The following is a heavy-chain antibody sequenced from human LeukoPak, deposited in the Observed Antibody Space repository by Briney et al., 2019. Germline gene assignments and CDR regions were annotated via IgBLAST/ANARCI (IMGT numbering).Heavy chain of an antibody. Sequence: SGTLSLTCAVSGVSICSITNWWRGVRQPPGRVVGWIRVIFHTESTNYNPSLTTRLTMSVDTSKNQFSLRLDSVTAADSAIYYCVNGGNSEEWLYWGQGTLVTVSS. CDR3: VNGGNSEEWLY. CDR2: IFHTEST. V-gene: IGHV4-4*02. D-gene: IGHD4-23*01. CDR1: GVSICSITNW. J-gene: IGHJ4*02.